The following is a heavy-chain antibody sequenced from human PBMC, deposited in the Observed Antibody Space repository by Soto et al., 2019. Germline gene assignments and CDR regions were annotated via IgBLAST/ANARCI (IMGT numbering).Heavy chain of an antibody. CDR3: ARDVGYYYDSSGYYRFDY. J-gene: IGHJ4*02. CDR1: GFIFSSYG. CDR2: ISSSSSTI. V-gene: IGHV3-48*02. D-gene: IGHD3-22*01. Sequence: EVHLVESGGGLVQPGGSLRLSCAASGFIFSSYGMNWVRQAPGKGLEWVSFISSSSSTIYYADSVKGRFTISRDNAKNSLYLQINSLRDEDTAVYYCARDVGYYYDSSGYYRFDYWGQGTLVTVSS.